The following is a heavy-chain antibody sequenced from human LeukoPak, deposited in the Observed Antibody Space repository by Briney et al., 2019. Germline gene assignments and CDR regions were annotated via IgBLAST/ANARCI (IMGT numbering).Heavy chain of an antibody. CDR3: ARNYDVLTGYPYYFDH. CDR2: ITAGGSFK. J-gene: IGHJ4*02. V-gene: IGHV3-21*01. CDR1: GFTFSNYA. Sequence: GGSLRLSCAASGFTFSNYAMNWVRQAPGKGLDWVSSITAGGSFKYYADSVEGRFPISRDNAKNSLYLQMSSLTPEDTAVYYCARNYDVLTGYPYYFDHWGQGILVTVSS. D-gene: IGHD3-9*01.